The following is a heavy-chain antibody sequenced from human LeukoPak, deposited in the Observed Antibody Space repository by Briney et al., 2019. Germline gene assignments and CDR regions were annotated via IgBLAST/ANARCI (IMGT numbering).Heavy chain of an antibody. V-gene: IGHV3-9*01. Sequence: PGGSLRLSCAATGFTFDDYAMHWVRQAPGKGLEWVSGISWNSGSIGYADSVKGRFTISRDNAKNSLYLQMNSLRAEDTALYYCARRASGPRAFDIWGQGTMVTVSS. J-gene: IGHJ3*02. CDR3: ARRASGPRAFDI. CDR1: GFTFDDYA. CDR2: ISWNSGSI.